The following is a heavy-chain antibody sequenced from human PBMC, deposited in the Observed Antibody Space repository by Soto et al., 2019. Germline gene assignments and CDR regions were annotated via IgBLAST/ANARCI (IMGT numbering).Heavy chain of an antibody. J-gene: IGHJ4*02. D-gene: IGHD3-10*01. CDR3: ERFGTPVMKDYFDF. CDR2: ISSSGDTV. CDR1: GFTFTIYS. V-gene: IGHV3-48*02. Sequence: GGSLRLSCVASGFTFTIYSMNWVRQAPGKGLEWISYISSSGDTVYSADSVKGRFTISRDNAKNSLYLQMNSLRDDDTALYYCERFGTPVMKDYFDFWGQGTLVTVSS.